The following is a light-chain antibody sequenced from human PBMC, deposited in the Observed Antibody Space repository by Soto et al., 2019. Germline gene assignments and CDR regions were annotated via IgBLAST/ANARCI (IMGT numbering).Light chain of an antibody. V-gene: IGLV2-14*03. J-gene: IGLJ1*01. CDR1: GSDIGHYDY. CDR2: HVT. CDR3: CSLTTSHTYV. Sequence: LAQPASVSGSPGQSITISCTGTGSDIGHYDYVSWYQQHPGKAPKLMIYHVTYRPSGVSNRYSGSKSGNSASLTISGLQADDEADYYCCSLTTSHTYVFGSGTKVTVL.